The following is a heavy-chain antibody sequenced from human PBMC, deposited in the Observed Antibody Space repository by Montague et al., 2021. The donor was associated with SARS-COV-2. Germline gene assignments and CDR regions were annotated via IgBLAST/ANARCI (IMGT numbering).Heavy chain of an antibody. CDR2: IYYSGST. CDR1: GGSIRTSSYY. D-gene: IGHD1-26*01. V-gene: IGHV4-39*01. J-gene: IGHJ4*02. Sequence: SETLSLTCTVSGGSIRTSSYYWGWIRQPPGKGLDWIGSIYYSGSTYYNPSLKSRVTISVDTSKNQFSLELSSVTAADTAVYYCVREGGSMTFDYWGQGILVTVSS. CDR3: VREGGSMTFDY.